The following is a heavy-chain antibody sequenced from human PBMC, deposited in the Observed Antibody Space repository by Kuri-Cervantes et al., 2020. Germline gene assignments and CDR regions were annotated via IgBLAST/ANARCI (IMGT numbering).Heavy chain of an antibody. J-gene: IGHJ4*02. CDR2: IKSKTDGGTT. CDR1: GFSFSSYS. CDR3: TTGIMGATPDY. Sequence: GGSLRLSCAASGFSFSSYSMNWVRQAPGKGLEWVGRIKSKTDGGTTDYAAPVKGRFTISRDDSKNTLYLQMNSLKTEDTAVYYCTTGIMGATPDYWGQGTLVTVSS. D-gene: IGHD1-26*01. V-gene: IGHV3-15*01.